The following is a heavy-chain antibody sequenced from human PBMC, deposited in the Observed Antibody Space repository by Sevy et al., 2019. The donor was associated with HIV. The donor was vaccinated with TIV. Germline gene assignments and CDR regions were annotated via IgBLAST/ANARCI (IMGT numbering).Heavy chain of an antibody. CDR2: ISSSSNFI. D-gene: IGHD3-10*01. CDR3: ARDRDGTGSSGGYGMDV. Sequence: GGSLRLSCVASGFTLSIYSMNWVRQAPGKGLEWVSSISSSSNFIYYADSVKGRFIISRDNAKNLLYLQMSSLRAEDTAVYYCARDRDGTGSSGGYGMDVWGQGTTVTVSS. CDR1: GFTLSIYS. J-gene: IGHJ6*02. V-gene: IGHV3-21*01.